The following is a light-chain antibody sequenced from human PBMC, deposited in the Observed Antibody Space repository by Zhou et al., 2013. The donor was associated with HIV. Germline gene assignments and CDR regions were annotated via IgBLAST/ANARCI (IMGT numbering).Light chain of an antibody. V-gene: IGKV3-20*01. CDR2: GTS. CDR3: QQYGDSPST. J-gene: IGKJ3*01. Sequence: IMLTQSPGTLSLSPGESATLSCRASQSVSRNFLAWYQQRPGQAPRLLIYGTSNRASGIPDRFSGSGSGTDFTLTISRLEPEDFAVYYCQQYGDSPSTFGPGTTV. CDR1: QSVSRNF.